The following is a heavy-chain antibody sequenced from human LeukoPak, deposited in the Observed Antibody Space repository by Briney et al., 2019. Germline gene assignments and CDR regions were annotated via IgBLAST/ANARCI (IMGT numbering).Heavy chain of an antibody. J-gene: IGHJ5*02. D-gene: IGHD3-9*01. CDR2: IYHSGST. CDR1: GYSISSGYY. CDR3: ARGRFSLTRINWFDP. Sequence: SETLSLTCTVSGYSISSGYYWGWIRPPPGNGLEWIGSIYHSGSTYYNPSLKSRVTISVDTSKNQFSLKLSSVTAADTAVYYCARGRFSLTRINWFDPWGQGTLVTVSS. V-gene: IGHV4-38-2*02.